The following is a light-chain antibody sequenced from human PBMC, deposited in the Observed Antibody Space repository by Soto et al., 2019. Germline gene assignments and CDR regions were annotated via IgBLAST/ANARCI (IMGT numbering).Light chain of an antibody. J-gene: IGLJ2*01. CDR3: QSYDSSLSVV. V-gene: IGLV1-40*01. CDR1: SSNIGAGYD. CDR2: DNN. Sequence: QSVLTQPPSVSGAPGQRVTISCTGSSSNIGAGYDVHWYQQLPGIAPKLLIYDNNNRPSGVPDRFSGSKSGTSASLAITGLQDEDEADYYCQSYDSSLSVVFGGGTKLAVL.